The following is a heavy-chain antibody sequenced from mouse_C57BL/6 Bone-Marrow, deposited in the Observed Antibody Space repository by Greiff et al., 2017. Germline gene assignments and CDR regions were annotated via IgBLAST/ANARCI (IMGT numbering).Heavy chain of an antibody. CDR2: IDPSDSYT. D-gene: IGHD1-1*01. Sequence: QVQLKQSGAELVMPGASVKLSCKASGYTFTSYWMHWVKQRPGQGLEWIGEIDPSDSYTNYNQKFKGKSTLTVDKSSSTAYMQLSSLTSEDSAVYYCARDRDYGSWFAYWGQGTLVTVSA. CDR3: ARDRDYGSWFAY. J-gene: IGHJ3*01. V-gene: IGHV1-69*01. CDR1: GYTFTSYW.